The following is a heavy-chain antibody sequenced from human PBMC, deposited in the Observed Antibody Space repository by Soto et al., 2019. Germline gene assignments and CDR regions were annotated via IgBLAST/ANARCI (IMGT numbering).Heavy chain of an antibody. Sequence: QVELQESGPGLVKPSETLSLTCSVSGGSISSGEYYWSWVRQPPGKGLEWIGYIYYSGYTNLNPSLESRVTMSVDTSENQSSLILSSLTAADTAVYYCARLDQRLWVPDGFAPCGQGSLVTLS. CDR2: IYYSGYT. J-gene: IGHJ5*02. V-gene: IGHV4-30-4*01. D-gene: IGHD6-25*01. CDR1: GGSISSGEYY. CDR3: ARLDQRLWVPDGFAP.